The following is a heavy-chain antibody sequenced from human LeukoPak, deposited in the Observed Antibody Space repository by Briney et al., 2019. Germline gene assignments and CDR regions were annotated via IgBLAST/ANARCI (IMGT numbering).Heavy chain of an antibody. V-gene: IGHV3-30-3*01. CDR3: AREYSSSLGYYYYGMDV. CDR1: GFTFSGSA. Sequence: PGGSLRLSCAASGFTFSGSAMHWVRQASGKGLEWVAVISYDGSNKYYADSVKGRFTISRDNSKNTLYLQMNSLRAEDTAVYYCAREYSSSLGYYYYGMDVWGQGTTVTVSS. CDR2: ISYDGSNK. J-gene: IGHJ6*02. D-gene: IGHD6-6*01.